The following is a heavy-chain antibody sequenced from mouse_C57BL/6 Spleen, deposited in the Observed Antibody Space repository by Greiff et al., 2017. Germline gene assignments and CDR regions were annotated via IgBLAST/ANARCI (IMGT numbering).Heavy chain of an antibody. D-gene: IGHD2-1*01. CDR3: TRENYCNYPYFGV. Sequence: EVQVVESGEGLVKPGGSLKLSCAASGFTFSSYAMSWVRQTPEKRLEWVAYISSGGDYIYYADAVKGRFTISRDNARNTLYLQMSSLKSEDTAMYYCTRENYCNYPYFGVWGTGTTVTVSS. J-gene: IGHJ1*03. CDR1: GFTFSSYA. V-gene: IGHV5-9-1*02. CDR2: ISSGGDYI.